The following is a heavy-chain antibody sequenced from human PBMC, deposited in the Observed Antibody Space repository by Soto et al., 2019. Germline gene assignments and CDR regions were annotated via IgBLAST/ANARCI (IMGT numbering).Heavy chain of an antibody. D-gene: IGHD3-16*01. Sequence: EVQLVESGGGLVKPGGSLRLSCAASGLTFSSYSMNWVRQAPGKGLEWVSSISSSSSYIYYADSVKGRFTISRDNAKNSLYLQMNSLRAEDTAVYYCARGLGGNFDYWGQGTLVTVSS. V-gene: IGHV3-21*01. J-gene: IGHJ4*02. CDR3: ARGLGGNFDY. CDR2: ISSSSSYI. CDR1: GLTFSSYS.